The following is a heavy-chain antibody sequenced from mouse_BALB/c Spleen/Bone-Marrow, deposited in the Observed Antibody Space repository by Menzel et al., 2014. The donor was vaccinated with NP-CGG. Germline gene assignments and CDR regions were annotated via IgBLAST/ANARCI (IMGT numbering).Heavy chain of an antibody. D-gene: IGHD2-3*01. Sequence: EVMLVESGGDLVKPGGSLKLSCAASGFTFSSYGMSWVRQTPDKRLEWVATINNGSSYTFYPDSVKGRFTISRDNAKNPLYLQMSSLKSEDTAMYYCARRRDGPYAMDYWGQGTSVTVSS. CDR1: GFTFSSYG. CDR3: ARRRDGPYAMDY. CDR2: INNGSSYT. V-gene: IGHV5-6*01. J-gene: IGHJ4*01.